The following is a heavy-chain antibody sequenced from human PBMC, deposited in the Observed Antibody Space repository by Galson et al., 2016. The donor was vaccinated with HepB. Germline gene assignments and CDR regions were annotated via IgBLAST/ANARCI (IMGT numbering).Heavy chain of an antibody. Sequence: SVKVSCKASGYTFTSYYIHWVRQAPGQGLEWMGMMNPSGSSTTYAQQFQGRVTMTRDTSTSTVYMALSSLRSEDSAVYYCATYPGYCRGGTCYFPEYFQHWGQGTLVTVSS. D-gene: IGHD2-15*01. CDR1: GYTFTSYY. V-gene: IGHV1-46*01. J-gene: IGHJ1*01. CDR2: MNPSGSST. CDR3: ATYPGYCRGGTCYFPEYFQH.